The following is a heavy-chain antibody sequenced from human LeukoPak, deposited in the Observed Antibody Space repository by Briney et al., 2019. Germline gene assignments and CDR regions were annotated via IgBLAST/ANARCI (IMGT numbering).Heavy chain of an antibody. CDR1: GYTLTELS. CDR2: FDPEDGET. CDR3: ATARVFHGSGSYRWDY. V-gene: IGHV1-24*01. J-gene: IGHJ4*02. D-gene: IGHD3-10*01. Sequence: ASVKVSCKVSGYTLTELSMHWVRHAPGKGLEWMGSFDPEDGETIYAQKCQGRVTMTEDTSTDTAYMELSSLRSEDTAVYYCATARVFHGSGSYRWDYWGQGTLATVSS.